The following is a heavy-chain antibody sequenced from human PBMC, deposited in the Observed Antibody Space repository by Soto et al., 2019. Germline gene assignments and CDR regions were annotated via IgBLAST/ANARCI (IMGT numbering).Heavy chain of an antibody. D-gene: IGHD4-17*01. V-gene: IGHV3-23*01. Sequence: GGSLRLSCAASGVTFSSYAMSWVRQAPGKGLEWVSAISGSGGSTYYADSVKGRFTISRDNSKNTLYLQMNSLRAEDTAVYYCAKDPRRGSTVTTFDYWGQGTLVTVSS. J-gene: IGHJ4*02. CDR1: GVTFSSYA. CDR2: ISGSGGST. CDR3: AKDPRRGSTVTTFDY.